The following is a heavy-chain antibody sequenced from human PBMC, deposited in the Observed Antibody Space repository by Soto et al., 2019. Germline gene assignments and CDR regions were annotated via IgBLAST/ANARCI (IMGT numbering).Heavy chain of an antibody. J-gene: IGHJ4*02. V-gene: IGHV1-69*02. CDR3: ASGYCSGGSRSPNHFDY. CDR1: GGTFSSYT. D-gene: IGHD2-15*01. Sequence: QVQLVQSGAEVKKPGSSVKVSCKASGGTFSSYTISWVRQAPGQGLEWMGRIIPILGIANYAQKFQGRVTITADKSTSTAYMELSSLRSEDTAVYYCASGYCSGGSRSPNHFDYWGQGTLVTVSS. CDR2: IIPILGIA.